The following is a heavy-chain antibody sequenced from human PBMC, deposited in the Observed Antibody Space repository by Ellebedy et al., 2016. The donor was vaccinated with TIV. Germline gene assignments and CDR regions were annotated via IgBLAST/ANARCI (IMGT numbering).Heavy chain of an antibody. Sequence: SVKVSCXASGGTFSSYAISWVRQAPGQGLEWMGGIIPIFGTANYAQKFQGRVTITADKSTSTAYMELSSLRSEDTAVYYCATHIVVVVAAPQPLYGMDVWGQGTTVTVSS. CDR1: GGTFSSYA. V-gene: IGHV1-69*06. D-gene: IGHD2-15*01. CDR2: IIPIFGTA. J-gene: IGHJ6*02. CDR3: ATHIVVVVAAPQPLYGMDV.